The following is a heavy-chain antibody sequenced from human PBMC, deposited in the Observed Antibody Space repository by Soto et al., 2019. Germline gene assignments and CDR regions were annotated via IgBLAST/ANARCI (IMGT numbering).Heavy chain of an antibody. Sequence: QITLKESDPTLMKPTQTLTLTCTFSGFSLATSGVGVGWIRQSPGEALEWLAVIYWDDDKRYNASLRARLANTKDASKNHVVLTMANIDPADTGPYYCAHRLGKYNFWRGGYFHFWGQGTLVTVSS. CDR3: AHRLGKYNFWRGGYFHF. D-gene: IGHD3-3*01. J-gene: IGHJ4*02. V-gene: IGHV2-5*02. CDR1: GFSLATSGVG. CDR2: IYWDDDK.